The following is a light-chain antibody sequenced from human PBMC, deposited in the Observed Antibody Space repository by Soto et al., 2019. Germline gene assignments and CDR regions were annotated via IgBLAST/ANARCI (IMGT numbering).Light chain of an antibody. J-gene: IGKJ2*01. V-gene: IGKV3-15*01. Sequence: EIVMTQSPATLSVSPGERVTLSCRASESVSTYLACYQQKPGQAPRLLIYGASTKATGIPARFSGSGSATDFTLTISSLESEDFAVYYCQSYNDSPFTFGQGTKLEI. CDR3: QSYNDSPFT. CDR1: ESVSTY. CDR2: GAS.